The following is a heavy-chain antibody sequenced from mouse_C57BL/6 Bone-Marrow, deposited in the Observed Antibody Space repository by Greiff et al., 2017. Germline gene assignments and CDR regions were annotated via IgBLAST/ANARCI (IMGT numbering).Heavy chain of an antibody. J-gene: IGHJ3*01. CDR3: TRIAY. V-gene: IGHV14-4*01. CDR2: IDPENGDT. CDR1: GFNIKDDY. Sequence: VQLKQSGAELVRPGASVKLSCTASGFNIKDDYMHWVKQRPEQGLEWIGWIDPENGDTEYASKSQGKGTITVDTSSNTAYLQLSSLTSEDTAVYYCTRIAYWGQGTLVTVSA.